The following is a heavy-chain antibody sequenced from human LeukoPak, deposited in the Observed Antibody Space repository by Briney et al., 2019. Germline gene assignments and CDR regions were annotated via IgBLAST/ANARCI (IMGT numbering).Heavy chain of an antibody. Sequence: GGSLRLSRTASGFAFSSYAMSCVRQATRRRLQGVSTMSGSGDSTYYADSVKGRFTVSRDNSKNTLYLQMNSLRAEDTAVYFCANPDSSGFYFSIRFDFWGQGTLVTVSS. V-gene: IGHV3-23*01. CDR3: ANPDSSGFYFSIRFDF. J-gene: IGHJ4*02. CDR2: MSGSGDST. D-gene: IGHD3-22*01. CDR1: GFAFSSYA.